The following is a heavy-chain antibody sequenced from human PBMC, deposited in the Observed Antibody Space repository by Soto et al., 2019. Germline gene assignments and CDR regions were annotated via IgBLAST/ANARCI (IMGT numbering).Heavy chain of an antibody. V-gene: IGHV1-46*01. CDR3: GRVMRSLLSITALDT. CDR1: GYTFTRDQ. J-gene: IGHJ5*02. Sequence: ASVKGSWKASGYTFTRDQIHWVRQAPGQGLEWMGMIDPSGGKTNYAQKFQGRVTMTRDTSTSTVYMALSSLRSEDTAIYFCGRVMRSLLSITALDTWGQGTLVTVYS. D-gene: IGHD3-10*01. CDR2: IDPSGGKT.